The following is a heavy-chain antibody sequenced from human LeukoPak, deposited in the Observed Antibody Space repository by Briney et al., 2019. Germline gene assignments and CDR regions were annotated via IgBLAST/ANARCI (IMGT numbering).Heavy chain of an antibody. CDR1: GFTFSDYY. CDR3: ARVFFPGYSSGPDAFDI. J-gene: IGHJ3*02. D-gene: IGHD6-19*01. V-gene: IGHV3-11*04. Sequence: GGSLRLSCAASGFTFSDYYMSWIRQAPGKGLEWVSYISSSGSTIYYADSVKGRFTISRDNAKNSLYLQMNSLRAEDTAVYYCARVFFPGYSSGPDAFDIWGQGTMVTVSS. CDR2: ISSSGSTI.